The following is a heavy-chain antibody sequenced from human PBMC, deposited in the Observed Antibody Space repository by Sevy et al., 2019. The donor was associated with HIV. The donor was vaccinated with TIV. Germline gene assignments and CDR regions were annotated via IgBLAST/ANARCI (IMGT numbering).Heavy chain of an antibody. J-gene: IGHJ3*02. CDR1: GGSISSYY. Sequence: SETLSLTCIVSGGSISSYYWSWIRQPPGKGLEWIGYIDYSGSTNYNPSLKSRVTISVDTSKNQFSLKLSSVTAADTAVYYCGSDPGGGIGEDAFDIWGQGTMVTVSS. V-gene: IGHV4-59*13. D-gene: IGHD3-10*01. CDR2: IDYSGST. CDR3: GSDPGGGIGEDAFDI.